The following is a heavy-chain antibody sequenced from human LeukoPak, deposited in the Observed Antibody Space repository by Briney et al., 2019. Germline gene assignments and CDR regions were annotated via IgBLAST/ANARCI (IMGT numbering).Heavy chain of an antibody. CDR1: GFTFSSYD. Sequence: GGSLRLSCAASGFTFSSYDMHWVRQAPGKGLEWVAVISYDGSNKYYADSVKGRFTISRDNSKNTLYLQMNNLRAEDTAVYYCATGRSSSSPEFYYWGQGTLVTVSS. D-gene: IGHD6-13*01. J-gene: IGHJ4*02. CDR3: ATGRSSSSPEFYY. V-gene: IGHV3-30*03. CDR2: ISYDGSNK.